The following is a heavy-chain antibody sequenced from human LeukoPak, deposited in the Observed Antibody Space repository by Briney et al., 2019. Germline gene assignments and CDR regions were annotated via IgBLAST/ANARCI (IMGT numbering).Heavy chain of an antibody. D-gene: IGHD3-22*01. CDR2: INPSGGST. J-gene: IGHJ5*02. CDR3: ARALSDSSGYP. Sequence: GASVKVPCKAFGYIFTTYYVHWVRQAPGQGLEWMGKINPSGGSTSYAQQFQGRVTMTRDTSTRTVYMELSSLRSEDTAVYYCARALSDSSGYPWGQGTLVTVSS. V-gene: IGHV1-46*01. CDR1: GYIFTTYY.